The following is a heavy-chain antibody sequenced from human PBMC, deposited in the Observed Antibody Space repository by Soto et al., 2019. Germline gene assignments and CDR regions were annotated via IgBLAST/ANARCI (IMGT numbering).Heavy chain of an antibody. CDR1: GFTFSSYA. CDR2: ISYDGSNK. J-gene: IGHJ6*02. D-gene: IGHD2-2*01. V-gene: IGHV3-30-3*01. Sequence: QVQLVESGGGVVQPGRSLRLSCAASGFTFSSYAMHWVRQAPGKGLEWVAVISYDGSNKYYADSVKGGFTISRDNSKNTLYLHMNSLRAEDTAVYYCASLYCSSTSCYSYYYGMDVWGQGTTVTVSS. CDR3: ASLYCSSTSCYSYYYGMDV.